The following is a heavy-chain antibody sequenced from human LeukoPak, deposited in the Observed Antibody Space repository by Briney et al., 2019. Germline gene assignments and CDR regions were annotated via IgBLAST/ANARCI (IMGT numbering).Heavy chain of an antibody. CDR2: ISGSGGST. Sequence: PRGSLRLSCAASGFTFSSYAMSCVRHAPGRGLEWVSAISGSGGSTYYADSVKGRFTISRDNSKNTLYLQMNSLRAEDTAVYYCAKNYNWNEVGDAFDIWGQGTMVTVSS. CDR3: AKNYNWNEVGDAFDI. V-gene: IGHV3-23*01. D-gene: IGHD1-1*01. CDR1: GFTFSSYA. J-gene: IGHJ3*02.